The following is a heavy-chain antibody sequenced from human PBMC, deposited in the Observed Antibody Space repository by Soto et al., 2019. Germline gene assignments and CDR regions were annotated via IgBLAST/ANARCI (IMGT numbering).Heavy chain of an antibody. Sequence: QPVGSLRLFSATSEFTYSSYEMNCVRQAPGKGLVWVSYISSSGSTIYYADSVKGRFTISRDNAKNSLYLQMNSLRAEDTAVYYCARGGTADAFDIWGQGTMVTVSS. CDR2: ISSSGSTI. J-gene: IGHJ3*02. CDR3: ARGGTADAFDI. CDR1: EFTYSSYE. V-gene: IGHV3-48*03. D-gene: IGHD1-1*01.